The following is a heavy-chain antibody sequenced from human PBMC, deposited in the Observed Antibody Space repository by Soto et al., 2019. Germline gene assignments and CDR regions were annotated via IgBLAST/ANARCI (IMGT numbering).Heavy chain of an antibody. CDR3: ARHATRGGDYYYYGMDV. J-gene: IGHJ6*02. V-gene: IGHV1-46*01. Sequence: ASVKVSCKASGYTSTSYYMHWVRQAPGQGLEWMGIINPSGGSTSYAQKFQGRVTMTRDTSTSTVYMELSGLRSEDTAVYYCARHATRGGDYYYYGMDVWGQGTRVTVSS. D-gene: IGHD2-15*01. CDR1: GYTSTSYY. CDR2: INPSGGST.